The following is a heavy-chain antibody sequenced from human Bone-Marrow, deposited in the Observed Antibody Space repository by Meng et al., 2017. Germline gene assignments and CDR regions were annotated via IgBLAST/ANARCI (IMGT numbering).Heavy chain of an antibody. CDR2: NIAYNGNT. J-gene: IGHJ4*02. Sequence: LLQYTAVAMLQRSSLRSVCNTVADASTSNGIWSWSQPPARKREWMGWNIAYNGNTNYTQKLQGRVTMTTDTSTSPAYMELRSVRSEDTAVYYCARDGLGGGCFDYWGQGTLVTVSS. CDR3: ARDGLGGGCFDY. D-gene: IGHD5-12*01. V-gene: IGHV1-18*01. CDR1: ADASTSNG.